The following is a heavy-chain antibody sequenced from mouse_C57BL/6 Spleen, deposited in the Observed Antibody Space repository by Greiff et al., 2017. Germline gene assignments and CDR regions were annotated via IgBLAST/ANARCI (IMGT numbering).Heavy chain of an antibody. D-gene: IGHD2-2*01. V-gene: IGHV1-39*01. CDR2: INPNYGTT. CDR1: GYSFTDYN. J-gene: IGHJ3*01. CDR3: ARTYGYDPVPAWFAY. Sequence: EVKLQESGPELVKPGASVKISCKASGYSFTDYNMNWVKQSNGKSLEWIGVINPNYGTTSYNQKFKGKATLTVDQSSSTAYMQLNSLTSEDSAVYYCARTYGYDPVPAWFAYWGQGTLVTVSA.